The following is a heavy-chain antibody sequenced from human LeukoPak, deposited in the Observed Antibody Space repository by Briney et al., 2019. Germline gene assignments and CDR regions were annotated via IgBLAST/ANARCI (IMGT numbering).Heavy chain of an antibody. V-gene: IGHV4-39*01. D-gene: IGHD6-13*01. CDR3: ARHGMVAAAGRGYFDY. CDR1: GGSISSSSYY. J-gene: IGHJ4*02. Sequence: SETLSLTCTVSGGSISSSSYYWGWIRQPPGKGLEWIGGIYYSGSTYYNPSLKSRVTISVDTSKNQFSLKLSSVTAADTAVYYCARHGMVAAAGRGYFDYWGQGTLVTVSS. CDR2: IYYSGST.